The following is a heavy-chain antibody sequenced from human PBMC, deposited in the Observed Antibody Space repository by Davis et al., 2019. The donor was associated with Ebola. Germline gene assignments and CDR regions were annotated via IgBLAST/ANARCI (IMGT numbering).Heavy chain of an antibody. CDR3: ARVAGENSLVWYFDL. D-gene: IGHD4-23*01. CDR1: GGSFSGYY. CDR2: INHIGST. J-gene: IGHJ2*01. V-gene: IGHV4-34*01. Sequence: MPSETLSLTCAVYGGSFSGYYWSWIRQPPGKGLEWIGEINHIGSTKYNPSLKSRVTISVDTSKNQFSLKLRSVTAADTAVYYCARVAGENSLVWYFDLWGRGTLVTVSS.